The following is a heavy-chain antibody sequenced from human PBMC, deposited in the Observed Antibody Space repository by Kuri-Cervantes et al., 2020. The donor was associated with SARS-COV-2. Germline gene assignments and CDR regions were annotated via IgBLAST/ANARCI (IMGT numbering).Heavy chain of an antibody. V-gene: IGHV3-48*03. D-gene: IGHD3-22*01. Sequence: GGSLRLSCAASGFTFSSYEMNWVRQAPGKGLEWVSYISSSGSTIYYADSVKGRFTISRDNAKNSLYLQMNSLRAEDTAVYYCARDSYYDSSGYYYGTFDYWGQGTLVTVSS. J-gene: IGHJ4*02. CDR2: ISSSGSTI. CDR3: ARDSYYDSSGYYYGTFDY. CDR1: GFTFSSYE.